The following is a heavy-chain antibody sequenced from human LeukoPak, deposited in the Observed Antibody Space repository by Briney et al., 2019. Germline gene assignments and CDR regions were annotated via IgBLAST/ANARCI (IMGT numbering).Heavy chain of an antibody. D-gene: IGHD6-6*01. CDR1: GFTVSNNY. Sequence: GGSLRLSCAASGFTVSNNYMSWVRQAPGKGLEWVSVIYSGGYTYYADSVKGRFTISRDSSKSTLYLQMNSLRAEDTAIYYCAKDRSGYSSSSTDYWGQGTLVAVSS. J-gene: IGHJ4*02. CDR3: AKDRSGYSSSSTDY. V-gene: IGHV3-53*01. CDR2: IYSGGYT.